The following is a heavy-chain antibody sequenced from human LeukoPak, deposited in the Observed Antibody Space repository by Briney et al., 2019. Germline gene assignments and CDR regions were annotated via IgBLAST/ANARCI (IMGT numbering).Heavy chain of an antibody. V-gene: IGHV3-64*01. Sequence: GGSLRLSCAASGFTYGFTFSKYWMSWARQAPGKGLEYVSGISGNADSTFYAKSVRGRFTISRDNSQNTMYLQMGSLRPEDMGLFYCARRVTYSGAYDYWGQGTLVTVSA. J-gene: IGHJ4*02. CDR1: GFTYGFTFSKYW. D-gene: IGHD1-26*01. CDR2: ISGNADST. CDR3: ARRVTYSGAYDY.